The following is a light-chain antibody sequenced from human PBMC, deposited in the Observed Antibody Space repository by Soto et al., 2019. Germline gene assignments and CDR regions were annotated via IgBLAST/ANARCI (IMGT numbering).Light chain of an antibody. CDR3: QQYGGSTMT. Sequence: EIVLSQSPVTLSLSPGERGTLSCRASQSVRNKYLAWYQHKPGQAPRLLISGASNRATGIPDRFSGSGSGTDCTLTISRLEKEDCALYYCQQYGGSTMTFGQGTRLEIK. J-gene: IGKJ5*01. V-gene: IGKV3-20*01. CDR1: QSVRNKY. CDR2: GAS.